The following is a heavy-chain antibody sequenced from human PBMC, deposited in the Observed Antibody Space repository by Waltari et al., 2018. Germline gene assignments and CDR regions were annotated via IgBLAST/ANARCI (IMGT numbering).Heavy chain of an antibody. CDR2: IHGSGGNT. CDR1: GGSINSCY. J-gene: IGHJ4*02. V-gene: IGHV4-59*12. CDR3: ARDRNIAGTPDY. D-gene: IGHD1-20*01. Sequence: QLQLQESGPGLVKPSETLSVNCAVSGGSINSCYWSWIRQAPGKGLEWIGYIHGSGGNTNYNPSLQGRVTLSVDTSKNQLSLKLRSVTAADTAVYFCARDRNIAGTPDYWGQGVLVTVSS.